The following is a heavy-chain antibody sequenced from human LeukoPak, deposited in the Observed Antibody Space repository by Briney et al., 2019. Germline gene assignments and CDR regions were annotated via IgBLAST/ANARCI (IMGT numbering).Heavy chain of an antibody. V-gene: IGHV4-34*01. D-gene: IGHD3-22*01. CDR1: GGSFSGYY. J-gene: IGHJ4*02. CDR2: INHSGST. CDR3: ARADDSSGYYALDY. Sequence: SETLSLTCAVYGGSFSGYYWSWIRQPPGKGLEWIGEINHSGSTNYNPSLKSRVTISVDTSKNQFSLKLSSVTAADTAVYYCARADDSSGYYALDYWGQGTLVTVSS.